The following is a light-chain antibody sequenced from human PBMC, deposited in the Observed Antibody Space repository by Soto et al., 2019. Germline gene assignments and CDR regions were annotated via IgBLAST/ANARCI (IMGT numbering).Light chain of an antibody. J-gene: IGLJ3*02. CDR3: SSFASSNTWV. Sequence: QSALTQPPSASGSPGQSVTISCTGTSSDVDAYNYVSWYQQHAGKAPKLVIYEVTKRPSGVPDRFSGSKSANTASLTVSGLQAEDEADYYCSSFASSNTWVFGGGNKLTVL. V-gene: IGLV2-8*01. CDR1: SSDVDAYNY. CDR2: EVT.